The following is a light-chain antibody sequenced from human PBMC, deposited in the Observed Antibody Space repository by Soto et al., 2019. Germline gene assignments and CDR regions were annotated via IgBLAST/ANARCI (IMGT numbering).Light chain of an antibody. V-gene: IGKV4-1*01. CDR2: WAS. J-gene: IGKJ4*01. Sequence: DIVMTQSPDSLAVSLGERATINCKSSQSILYSSNNKNYLAWYQQKPGQPPKLLIYWASTRESGVPDRFSGSGSGTDFTLTISSLQAEDVAAYYCQQYYGPPLTFGGGTKVDIK. CDR1: QSILYSSNNKNY. CDR3: QQYYGPPLT.